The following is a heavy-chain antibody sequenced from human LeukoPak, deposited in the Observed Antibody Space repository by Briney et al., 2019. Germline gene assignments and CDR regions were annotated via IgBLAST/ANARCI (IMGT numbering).Heavy chain of an antibody. CDR1: GGSISSYY. Sequence: LETLSLTCTVSGGSISSYYWSWIRQPPGKGLEWIGYIYTSGSTNYNPSLKSRVTISVDTSKNQFSLKLSSVTAADTAVYYCARQGSGWHNYFDYWGQGTLVTVSS. V-gene: IGHV4-4*09. CDR3: ARQGSGWHNYFDY. J-gene: IGHJ4*02. D-gene: IGHD6-19*01. CDR2: IYTSGST.